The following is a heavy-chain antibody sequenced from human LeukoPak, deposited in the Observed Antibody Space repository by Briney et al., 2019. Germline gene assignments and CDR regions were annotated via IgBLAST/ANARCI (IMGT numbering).Heavy chain of an antibody. CDR1: GFTFSSFD. D-gene: IGHD3-10*01. CDR3: ARRLPDSGSYSPDY. Sequence: PGGSLRLSCAPSGFTFSSFDMHWVRQPPDKGLEWVAFIKFDGSQKYYADSVRGRFTVSRYNSRNMLYLQLDSLRDDDTAVYFCARRLPDSGSYSPDYWGQGTLVTVSP. CDR2: IKFDGSQK. V-gene: IGHV3-30*02. J-gene: IGHJ4*02.